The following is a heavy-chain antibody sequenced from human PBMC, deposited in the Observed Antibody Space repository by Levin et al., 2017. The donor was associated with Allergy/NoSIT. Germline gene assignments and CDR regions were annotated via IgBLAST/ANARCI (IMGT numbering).Heavy chain of an antibody. CDR2: LSSPFSS. J-gene: IGHJ5*02. CDR3: ARSSSLEYFDP. D-gene: IGHD3-3*01. Sequence: LSLPFPFSFFCILIPPSYFSRIRQPPFPFLSFLFLLSSPFSSHYNPSLKSRVTISVDTSKDHFSLNLTSVTAADTAVYFCARSSSLEYFDPWGQGTLVTVSS. CDR1: FFCILIPPSY. V-gene: IGHV4-39*02.